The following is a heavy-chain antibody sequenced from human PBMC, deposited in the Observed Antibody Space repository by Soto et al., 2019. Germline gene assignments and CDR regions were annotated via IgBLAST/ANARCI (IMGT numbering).Heavy chain of an antibody. D-gene: IGHD3-10*01. V-gene: IGHV3-23*01. Sequence: EVQLLESGGGLVQPGGSLRLSCAASGFTFSSYAMSWVRQAPGKGLEWVSAISGSGGSTYYADSVKGRFTISRDNSKNTLYLQMNSLRAEDTAVYYCAKNPDYYGSGMRLGYFDYWGQGTLVTVSS. J-gene: IGHJ4*02. CDR1: GFTFSSYA. CDR3: AKNPDYYGSGMRLGYFDY. CDR2: ISGSGGST.